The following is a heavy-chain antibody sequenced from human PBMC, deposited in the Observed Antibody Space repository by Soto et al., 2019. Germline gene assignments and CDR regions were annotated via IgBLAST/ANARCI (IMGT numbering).Heavy chain of an antibody. D-gene: IGHD2-2*01. CDR3: ARDRVGYCSSTRCYRGISSWFAP. Sequence: ASVKVSCKASGGAFSSYAISWVRQAPGQGLEWMGGIIPIFGTANYAQKFQGRVTITADESTSTAYMELSSLRSEDTAVYYCARDRVGYCSSTRCYRGISSWFAPWCQGTLVTGSS. J-gene: IGHJ5*02. CDR1: GGAFSSYA. CDR2: IIPIFGTA. V-gene: IGHV1-69*13.